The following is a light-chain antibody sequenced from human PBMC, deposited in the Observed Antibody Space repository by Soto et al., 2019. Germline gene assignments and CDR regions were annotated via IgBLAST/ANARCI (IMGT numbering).Light chain of an antibody. CDR3: QQYGSSPYT. V-gene: IGKV3-20*01. CDR2: GAS. J-gene: IGKJ2*01. Sequence: ENVLTQSPGTLSLSPGERATLSCWASQSVSSSSLAWYQQKPGQAPRLLIYGASSRATGIPDRFSGRGSGTDFTLTINRLEPEDFAVYYCQQYGSSPYTFGQGTKLEIK. CDR1: QSVSSSS.